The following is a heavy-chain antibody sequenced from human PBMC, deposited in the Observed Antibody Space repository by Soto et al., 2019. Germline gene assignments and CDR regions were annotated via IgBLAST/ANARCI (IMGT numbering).Heavy chain of an antibody. CDR1: VFTFSSYA. CDR2: ISGSGGST. Sequence: PGWSLRLSCAASVFTFSSYAMSWVRQAPGKGLEWVSAISGSGGSTYYADSVKGRFAISRDNSKNTLYLQMNSLRAEDTAVYYCAKDRGGSGWYEFDYWGQGTLVTVSS. D-gene: IGHD6-19*01. V-gene: IGHV3-23*01. J-gene: IGHJ4*02. CDR3: AKDRGGSGWYEFDY.